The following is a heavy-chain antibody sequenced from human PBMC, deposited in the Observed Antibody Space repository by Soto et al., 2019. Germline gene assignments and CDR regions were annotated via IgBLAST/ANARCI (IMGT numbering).Heavy chain of an antibody. CDR2: IMPMFGAA. D-gene: IGHD6-25*01. J-gene: IGHJ4*02. Sequence: QVPLVQSGAEVKKPGSSVKVSCKASGGTFSNYAISWVRQAPGQGLEWMGSIMPMFGAANYAQKFQGTVTITADESTTTVYMELSNLRSEDTAVYFCARGSIAAASYFDYWGQGTLITVSS. CDR3: ARGSIAAASYFDY. V-gene: IGHV1-69*01. CDR1: GGTFSNYA.